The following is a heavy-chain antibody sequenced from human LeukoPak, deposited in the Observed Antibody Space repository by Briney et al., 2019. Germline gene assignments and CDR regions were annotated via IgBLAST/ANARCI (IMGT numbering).Heavy chain of an antibody. CDR2: ISSSSSYI. CDR1: GFTVSSDY. D-gene: IGHD6-13*01. J-gene: IGHJ4*02. Sequence: GGSLRLSCAASGFTVSSDYMSWVRQAPGKGLEWVSSISSSSSYIYYADSVKGRFTISRDNAKNSLYLQMNSLRAEDTAVYYCARDSDIAAAEDDYWGQGTLVTVSS. CDR3: ARDSDIAAAEDDY. V-gene: IGHV3-21*01.